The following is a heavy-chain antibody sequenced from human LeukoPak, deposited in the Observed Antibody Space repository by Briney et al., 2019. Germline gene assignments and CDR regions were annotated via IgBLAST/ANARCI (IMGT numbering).Heavy chain of an antibody. J-gene: IGHJ4*02. CDR1: GFTFSSYA. D-gene: IGHD3-10*01. CDR2: IYSGDST. Sequence: GGSLRLSCAASGFTFSSYAMSWVRQAPGKGLEWVPVIYSGDSTYYADSVKGRFTISRDNSKNTLYLQMNSLRAEDTAVYYCVYYYGSGSYSDYWGQGTLVTVSS. V-gene: IGHV3-66*01. CDR3: VYYYGSGSYSDY.